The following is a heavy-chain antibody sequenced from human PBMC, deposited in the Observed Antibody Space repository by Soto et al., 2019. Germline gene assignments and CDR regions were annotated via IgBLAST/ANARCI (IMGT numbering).Heavy chain of an antibody. D-gene: IGHD1-26*01. Sequence: PGGSLRLSCAASGFSVSSNYMNWVRQAPGKGLEWVSVVYSGGSTYYADSVKGRFTVSRDNSKNTLYLQMNSLRAEDTAVYYCGRALPRDGHYAFNIWGQGTMVTVSS. J-gene: IGHJ3*02. V-gene: IGHV3-53*01. CDR2: VYSGGST. CDR1: GFSVSSNY. CDR3: GRALPRDGHYAFNI.